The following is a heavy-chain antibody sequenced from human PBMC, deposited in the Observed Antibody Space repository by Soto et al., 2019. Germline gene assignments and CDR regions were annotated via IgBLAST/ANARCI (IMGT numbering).Heavy chain of an antibody. Sequence: PSETLSLTCTVSGGSISSGDYYWNWIRQPPGKGLEWIGYIYNSGITNYNPSLKSRVTISVDSSKNQFSLKLSSVTAADTAVYYCARRRYLYRWFDPWGQGTLVTVSS. J-gene: IGHJ5*02. D-gene: IGHD3-16*02. CDR1: GGSISSGDYY. CDR3: ARRRYLYRWFDP. V-gene: IGHV4-30-4*01. CDR2: IYNSGIT.